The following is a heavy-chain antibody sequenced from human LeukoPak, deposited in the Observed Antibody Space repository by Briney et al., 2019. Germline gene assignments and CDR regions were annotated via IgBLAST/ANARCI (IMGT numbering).Heavy chain of an antibody. CDR3: ARIRDGYNDAYDL. D-gene: IGHD5-24*01. V-gene: IGHV1-46*01. CDR2: INPDGGNT. CDR1: GYTFTNSY. J-gene: IGHJ3*01. Sequence: ASVKVSCKASGYTFTNSYVHWVRQAPGQVLEWMGLINPDGGNTNYAQNFQGRVTLTRDTSTSTVYMELSSLRSEDTAIYYCARIRDGYNDAYDLWGQGTVVTVPS.